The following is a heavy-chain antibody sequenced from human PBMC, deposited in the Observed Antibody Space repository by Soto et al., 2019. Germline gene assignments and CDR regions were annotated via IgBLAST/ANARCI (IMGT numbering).Heavy chain of an antibody. Sequence: SETLSLTCALSGGSISRSNWWSWVRQPPGKGLEWIGEIYHSGSTNYNPSLKSRVTISVDKCKNQFSLKMSSVTAADKAVYYCARVDWGVASSTHYCYGMDVWGQGTTVKVS. CDR2: IYHSGST. V-gene: IGHV4-4*02. D-gene: IGHD3-16*01. CDR1: GGSISRSNW. J-gene: IGHJ6*02. CDR3: ARVDWGVASSTHYCYGMDV.